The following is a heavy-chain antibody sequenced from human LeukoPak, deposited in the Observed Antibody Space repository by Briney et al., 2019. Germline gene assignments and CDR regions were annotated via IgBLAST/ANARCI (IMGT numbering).Heavy chain of an antibody. V-gene: IGHV3-23*01. D-gene: IGHD1-26*01. CDR2: ISGSGHVT. Sequence: PGGSLRLSCAASGFTFSSYAMSWVRQAPGKGLEWVSAISGSGHVTVYADSMKGRFSISRDNSKNTLFLQMNSLRAEGTAVYYCATRGELRKFDYWGQGTLVTVSS. CDR3: ATRGELRKFDY. CDR1: GFTFSSYA. J-gene: IGHJ4*02.